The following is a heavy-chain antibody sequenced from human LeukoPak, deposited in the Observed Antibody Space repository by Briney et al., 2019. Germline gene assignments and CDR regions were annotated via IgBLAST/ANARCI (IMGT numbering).Heavy chain of an antibody. CDR1: GGSVTDYY. V-gene: IGHV4-59*08. D-gene: IGHD3-9*01. CDR2: IYYTGT. Sequence: SETLSLTCTVSGGSVTDYYWSWIRQSPGKGLEWIGYIYYTGTSYNPSLKSRVTISADTSKNQFSLKLTSVTAADTAVYYCARHGGGNYDILTGYVFFPYWGQGTLVTASS. CDR3: ARHGGGNYDILTGYVFFPY. J-gene: IGHJ4*02.